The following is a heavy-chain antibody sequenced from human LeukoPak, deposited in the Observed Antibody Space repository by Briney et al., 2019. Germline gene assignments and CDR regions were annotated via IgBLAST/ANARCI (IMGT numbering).Heavy chain of an antibody. CDR1: GGSFGGYY. CDR3: ALKGYYDSSGYDY. V-gene: IGHV4-34*01. J-gene: IGHJ4*02. CDR2: INHSGST. Sequence: PSETLSLTCAVYGGSFGGYYWSWIRQPPGKGLEWIGEINHSGSTNYNPSLKSRVTISVDTSKNQFSLKLSSVTAADTAVYYCALKGYYDSSGYDYWGQGTLVTVSS. D-gene: IGHD3-22*01.